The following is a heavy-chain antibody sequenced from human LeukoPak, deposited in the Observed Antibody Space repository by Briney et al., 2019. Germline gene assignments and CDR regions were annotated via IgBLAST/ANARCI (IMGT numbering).Heavy chain of an antibody. D-gene: IGHD6-19*01. V-gene: IGHV1-18*01. CDR2: ISAYNGNT. CDR3: AGDDHGRWLVPGLYDY. J-gene: IGHJ4*02. CDR1: GYTFTSYG. Sequence: ASVKVSCKASGYTFTSYGISWVRQAPGQGLEWMGWISAYNGNTNYAQKLQGRVTMTTDTSTSTAYMELRSLRSDDTAVYYCAGDDHGRWLVPGLYDYWGQGTLVTVSS.